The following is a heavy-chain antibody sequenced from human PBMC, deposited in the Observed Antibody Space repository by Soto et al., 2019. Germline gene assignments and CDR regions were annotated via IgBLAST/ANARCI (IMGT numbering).Heavy chain of an antibody. D-gene: IGHD5-12*01. CDR2: IYYSGST. Sequence: SETLSLTCTVSGGSISSYYWSWIRQPPGKGLEWIGYIYYSGSTNYNPSLKSRVTISVDTSKNQFSLQLNSVTPEDTAVYYCARDRQRLFDYWGQGTQVTVSS. CDR3: ARDRQRLFDY. CDR1: GGSISSYY. V-gene: IGHV4-59*12. J-gene: IGHJ4*02.